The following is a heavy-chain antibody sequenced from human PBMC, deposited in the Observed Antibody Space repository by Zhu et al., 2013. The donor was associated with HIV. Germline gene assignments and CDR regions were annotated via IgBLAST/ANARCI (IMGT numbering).Heavy chain of an antibody. V-gene: IGHV1-69*01. Sequence: QVQLVQSGAEVKKPGSSVKVSCKASRGTFNSYVINWVRQAPGQGLEWMGGISPQSSRVNSAQKFEGRVTISADEKATTVYMEMTSLRSEDTAVYYCARSRITMIGVSWDVWGQGTTVTVSS. J-gene: IGHJ6*02. D-gene: IGHD3-22*01. CDR1: RGTFNSYV. CDR3: ARSRITMIGVSWDV. CDR2: ISPQSSRV.